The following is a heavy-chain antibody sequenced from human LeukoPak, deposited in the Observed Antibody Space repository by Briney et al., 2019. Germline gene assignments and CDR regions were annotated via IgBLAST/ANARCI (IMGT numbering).Heavy chain of an antibody. CDR2: MNPNSGNT. V-gene: IGHV1-8*01. CDR1: GYTFTSYD. Sequence: GASVKVSCKASGYTFTSYDINWVRQATGQGLEWMGWMNPNSGNTGYAQKFQGRVTMTRNTSISTAYMELSSLRSEDTAVYYCASWVIRGGYYYYGMDVWGQGTTVTVSS. D-gene: IGHD2-21*01. J-gene: IGHJ6*02. CDR3: ASWVIRGGYYYYGMDV.